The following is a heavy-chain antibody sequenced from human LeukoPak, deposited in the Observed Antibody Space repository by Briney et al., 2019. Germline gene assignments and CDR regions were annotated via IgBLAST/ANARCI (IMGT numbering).Heavy chain of an antibody. J-gene: IGHJ6*03. D-gene: IGHD2-15*01. Sequence: PSETLSLTCTVSGGSINTPNYYWGWIRQTPGKGLEWIGNIFYSGGTYYSPPLTSRVTMSIDTSKNQFSLKVNSVTAADTAVYYCASLLGYCSGNRCPSSANYYYYLDVWGKGTTVTVSS. CDR1: GGSINTPNYY. CDR3: ASLLGYCSGNRCPSSANYYYYLDV. CDR2: IFYSGGT. V-gene: IGHV4-39*07.